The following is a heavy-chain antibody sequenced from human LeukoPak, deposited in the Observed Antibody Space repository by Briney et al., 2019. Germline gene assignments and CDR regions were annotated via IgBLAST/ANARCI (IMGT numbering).Heavy chain of an antibody. V-gene: IGHV3-53*01. D-gene: IGHD4-11*01. J-gene: IGHJ5*02. CDR1: GFTVSSNY. CDR2: IYSGGST. Sequence: GGSLRLSCAASGFTVSSNYMSWVRQAPGKGLKWVSVIYSGGSTYYADSVKGRFTISRDNSKNTLYLQMNSLRAEDTAVYYCASRATVTTDRFWFDPWGQGTLVTVST. CDR3: ASRATVTTDRFWFDP.